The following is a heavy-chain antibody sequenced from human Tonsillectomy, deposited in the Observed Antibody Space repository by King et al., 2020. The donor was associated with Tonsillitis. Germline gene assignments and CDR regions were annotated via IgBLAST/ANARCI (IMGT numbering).Heavy chain of an antibody. J-gene: IGHJ3*02. CDR1: GFTFDDYA. CDR3: AKSPVLYGDSTAFDI. V-gene: IGHV3-9*01. Sequence: EVQLVESGGGLVQPGRSLRLSCAASGFTFDDYAMHWVRQAPGKGLEWVSGISWNSGSIGYADSVKGRFTISRDNAKNSLYLQMNSLRAGDTALYYCAKSPVLYGDSTAFDICGQGTMVTVSS. D-gene: IGHD4-17*01. CDR2: ISWNSGSI.